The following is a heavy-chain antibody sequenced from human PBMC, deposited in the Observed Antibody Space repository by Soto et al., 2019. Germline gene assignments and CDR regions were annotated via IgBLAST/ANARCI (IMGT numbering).Heavy chain of an antibody. V-gene: IGHV1-69*06. Sequence: GASVKVSCKASGGTLSSFINYPINWVRQAPGQGLEWMGGIVPNVGTVNYAQKFQGRVTITADKSTGTAYMEVGSLRSEDTALYYCARRDTSGFLRYFDNWGQGTLVTVSS. CDR3: ARRDTSGFLRYFDN. CDR1: GGTLSSFINYP. J-gene: IGHJ4*02. CDR2: IVPNVGTV. D-gene: IGHD3-3*01.